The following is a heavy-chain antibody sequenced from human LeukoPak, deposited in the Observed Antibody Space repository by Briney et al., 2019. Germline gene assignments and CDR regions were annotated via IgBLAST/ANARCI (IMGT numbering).Heavy chain of an antibody. J-gene: IGHJ5*02. CDR1: GYRFTGYC. CDR2: INPNSGGT. Sequence: ASVKVSCKASGYRFTGYCMHWVRQAPGQGLEWMGWINPNSGGTNCAQKFQGRVSMTRDTSISTAYMELSRLTSDDTAVYYCARDPGADYPYNWFDPWGQGTLVTVSS. V-gene: IGHV1-2*02. D-gene: IGHD4/OR15-4a*01. CDR3: ARDPGADYPYNWFDP.